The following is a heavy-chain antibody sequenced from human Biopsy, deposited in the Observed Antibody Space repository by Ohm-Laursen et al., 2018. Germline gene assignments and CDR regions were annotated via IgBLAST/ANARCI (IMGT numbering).Heavy chain of an antibody. J-gene: IGHJ6*02. D-gene: IGHD2-2*01. CDR2: INAKTGDT. CDR3: ARDYQPYLVTIHYYYYGMDV. Sequence: GASVKVSCKASGYTFTGYHVHWVRQAPGQGLEWMGWINAKTGDTNYAQKFQGRVTMTRDTSISTAYVDLRSLRSDDTAVYYCARDYQPYLVTIHYYYYGMDVWGQGTTVTASS. V-gene: IGHV1-2*02. CDR1: GYTFTGYH.